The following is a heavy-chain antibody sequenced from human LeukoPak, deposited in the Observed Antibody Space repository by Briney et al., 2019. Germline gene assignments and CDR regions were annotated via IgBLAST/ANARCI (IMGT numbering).Heavy chain of an antibody. J-gene: IGHJ4*02. D-gene: IGHD3-16*01. CDR3: ARDLRGIHDY. V-gene: IGHV3-74*01. CDR2: INEDGRVT. Sequence: GGSLRLSCAASGFSVSSNYMSWVRQAPGKGLEWVSRINEDGRVTDYADSVKGRFTISRDNARNTLYLRMHSLRVEDTAVYYCARDLRGIHDYWGQGTLVTVSS. CDR1: GFSVSSNY.